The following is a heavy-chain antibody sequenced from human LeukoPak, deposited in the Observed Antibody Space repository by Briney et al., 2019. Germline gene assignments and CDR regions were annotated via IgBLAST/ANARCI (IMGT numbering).Heavy chain of an antibody. Sequence: GGSLRLSCAASGFTFSSYAMSWVRQAPGKGLEWVSAISGSGGSTYYADSVKGRFTISRDNSKNTLYLQMNSLRAEDTAVYYCAKEGIAVAGTFHYYCMDVWGKGTTVTVSS. CDR2: ISGSGGST. CDR1: GFTFSSYA. CDR3: AKEGIAVAGTFHYYCMDV. J-gene: IGHJ6*03. V-gene: IGHV3-23*01. D-gene: IGHD6-19*01.